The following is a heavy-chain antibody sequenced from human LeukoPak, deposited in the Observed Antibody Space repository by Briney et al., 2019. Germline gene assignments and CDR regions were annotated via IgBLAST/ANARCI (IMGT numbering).Heavy chain of an antibody. D-gene: IGHD6-19*01. CDR1: GGSVSSGSYY. Sequence: SETLSLTCTVSGGSVSSGSYYWSWIRQPPGKGLEWLGYIYYSGSTNYNPSLKSRVTISVDTSKNQFSLKLSSVTAADTAVYYCARGPRGIAVAGTPDDAFDIWGQGTMVTVSS. V-gene: IGHV4-61*01. CDR2: IYYSGST. J-gene: IGHJ3*02. CDR3: ARGPRGIAVAGTPDDAFDI.